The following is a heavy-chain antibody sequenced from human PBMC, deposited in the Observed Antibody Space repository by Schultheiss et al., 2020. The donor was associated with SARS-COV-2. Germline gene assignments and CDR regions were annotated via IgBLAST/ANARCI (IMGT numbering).Heavy chain of an antibody. V-gene: IGHV4-34*01. CDR2: INHSGST. CDR1: GGSFSGYY. D-gene: IGHD2-2*02. Sequence: SQTLSLTCAVYGGSFSGYYWSWIRQPPGKGLEWIGEINHSGSTNYNPSLKSRVTISVDTSKNQFSLKLSSVTAADTAVYYCARWGMNVVVPAAIRGGLYNWFDPWGQGTLVTGLL. J-gene: IGHJ5*02. CDR3: ARWGMNVVVPAAIRGGLYNWFDP.